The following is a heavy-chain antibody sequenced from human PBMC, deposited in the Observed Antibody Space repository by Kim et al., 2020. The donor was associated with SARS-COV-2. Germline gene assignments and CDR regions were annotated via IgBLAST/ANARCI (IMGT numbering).Heavy chain of an antibody. CDR1: GFTLSSSA. CDR3: ANRLGGWGAFDI. Sequence: GGSLRLSCAGSGFTLSSSAMSWIRQGPGKGLEWVSTLSHSDGSTFYADSAKGRFSISRDTSKNTRYLQMNSLTADDTAVYFCANRLGGWGAFDIWGQGPMVTVSS. D-gene: IGHD3-16*01. CDR2: LSHSDGST. V-gene: IGHV3-23*01. J-gene: IGHJ3*02.